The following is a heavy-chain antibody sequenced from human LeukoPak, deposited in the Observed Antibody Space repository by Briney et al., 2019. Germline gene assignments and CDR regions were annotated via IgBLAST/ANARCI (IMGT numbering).Heavy chain of an antibody. V-gene: IGHV3-23*01. Sequence: PGGSLRLSCAAAGFTFSNYAMSWVRQAPGKGLEWVSVISGSGGSTYYADSVKGRFTISRDNSKNTLYLQMESLRAEDTAVYYCAKDRDGVGYCSGGSCYSDYWGQGTLVTVSS. CDR3: AKDRDGVGYCSGGSCYSDY. CDR1: GFTFSNYA. J-gene: IGHJ4*02. D-gene: IGHD2-15*01. CDR2: ISGSGGST.